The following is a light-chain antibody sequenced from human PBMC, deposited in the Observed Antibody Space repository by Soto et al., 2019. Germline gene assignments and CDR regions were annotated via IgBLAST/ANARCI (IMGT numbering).Light chain of an antibody. J-gene: IGKJ1*01. CDR1: QGIRND. Sequence: AIQMTQSPPSLSAPLENGLTITCGPSQGIRNDLGWYQQKPGSAPRLLIYAASTLQSGVPSRFSGSGSGTDFTLTISSLQPEDFATYYCLQDYSFPWTFGQGTKVDIK. V-gene: IGKV1-6*01. CDR3: LQDYSFPWT. CDR2: AAS.